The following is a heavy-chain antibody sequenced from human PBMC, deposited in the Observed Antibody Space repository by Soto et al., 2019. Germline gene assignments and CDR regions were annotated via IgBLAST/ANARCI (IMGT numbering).Heavy chain of an antibody. J-gene: IGHJ4*02. V-gene: IGHV3-23*01. CDR1: GFTFSSYA. CDR2: ISGSGGST. D-gene: IGHD3-9*01. CDR3: AKVEEYYDILTGYGY. Sequence: SLRLSCAASGFTFSSYAMSWVRQAPGKGLEWVSAISGSGGSTYYADSVKGRFTISRDNSKNTLYLQMNSLRAEDTAVYYCAKVEEYYDILTGYGYWGQGTRVTVSS.